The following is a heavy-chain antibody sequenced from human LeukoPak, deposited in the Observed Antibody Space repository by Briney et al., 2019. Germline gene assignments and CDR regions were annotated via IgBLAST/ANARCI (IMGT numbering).Heavy chain of an antibody. V-gene: IGHV1-24*01. CDR3: ATRSGFNYYYGMDV. Sequence: ASVKVSCKASGYTFTGYYMHWVRQAPGQGLEWMGGFDPEDGETIYAQKFQGRVTMTEDTSTDTAYMELSSLRSEDTAVYYCATRSGFNYYYGMDVWGKGTTVTVSS. CDR1: GYTFTGYY. J-gene: IGHJ6*04. CDR2: FDPEDGET. D-gene: IGHD3-10*01.